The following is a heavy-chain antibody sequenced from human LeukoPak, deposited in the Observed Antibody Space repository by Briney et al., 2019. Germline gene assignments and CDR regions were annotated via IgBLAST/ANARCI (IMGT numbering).Heavy chain of an antibody. CDR2: IKEDGSEI. CDR3: ARVRPGYYFDY. V-gene: IGHV3-7*04. Sequence: GGSLRLSCAASGFTFSNPWMSWVRQAPGKGLEWVANIKEDGSEIYYVDSVKGRLTISRDNAKNSLYLQMNNLRAEDTAVYYCARVRPGYYFDYWGQGTLVTVSS. D-gene: IGHD1-14*01. CDR1: GFTFSNPW. J-gene: IGHJ4*02.